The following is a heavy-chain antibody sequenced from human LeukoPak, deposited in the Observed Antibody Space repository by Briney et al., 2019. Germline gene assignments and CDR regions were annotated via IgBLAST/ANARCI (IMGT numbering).Heavy chain of an antibody. D-gene: IGHD2-15*01. CDR3: ARSLGYCSGGSCYSVDY. Sequence: ASVKVSCKASGYTFTSYYMHWVRQAPGQGLEWMGIINPSGGSTSYAQKFQDRVTMTRDTSTSTVYMELSSLRSEDTAVYYCARSLGYCSGGSCYSVDYWGQGTLVTVSS. V-gene: IGHV1-46*01. J-gene: IGHJ4*02. CDR1: GYTFTSYY. CDR2: INPSGGST.